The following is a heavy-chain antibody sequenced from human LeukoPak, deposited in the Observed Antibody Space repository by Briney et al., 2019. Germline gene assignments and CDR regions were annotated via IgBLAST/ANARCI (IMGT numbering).Heavy chain of an antibody. J-gene: IGHJ4*01. CDR2: ISGSDGST. CDR3: AKDAVGSSWTFGY. V-gene: IGHV3-23*01. D-gene: IGHD6-13*01. CDR1: GLIFSNYA. Sequence: GGSLRLSCAASGLIFSNYAMSWVRQAPGKGLEWVSTISGSDGSTYYADSVKGRFTIPRDNSKNILYLQMNSLRGEDTAVYYCAKDAVGSSWTFGYWGRGTLVTVSS.